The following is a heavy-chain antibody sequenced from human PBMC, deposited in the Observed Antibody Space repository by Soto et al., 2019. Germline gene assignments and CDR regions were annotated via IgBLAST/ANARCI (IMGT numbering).Heavy chain of an antibody. CDR3: ARPVYDSSGYYGMDV. D-gene: IGHD3-22*01. J-gene: IGHJ6*02. CDR2: INSDGSST. CDR1: GCTFSSYW. Sequence: GGPLGLSCAASGCTFSSYWMHWVSQAQGKGLVWVSRINSDGSSTSYADSVKGRFTISRDNAKNTLYLQMNSLRAEDTAVYYCARPVYDSSGYYGMDVWGQGTTVTVSS. V-gene: IGHV3-74*01.